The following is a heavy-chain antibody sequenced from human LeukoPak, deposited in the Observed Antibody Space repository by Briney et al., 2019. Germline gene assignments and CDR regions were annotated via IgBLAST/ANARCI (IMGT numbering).Heavy chain of an antibody. CDR1: GGSISSSSYY. D-gene: IGHD6-13*01. J-gene: IGHJ4*02. CDR3: ARQGTALY. CDR2: IYYSGST. Sequence: PSETLSLTCSVSGGSISSSSYYWGWIRQPPGKGLEWIGSIYYSGSTYYNPSLKSRVTISVDTSKNQFSLKLSSVTAADTAVYYCARQGTALYWGQGTLVTVSS. V-gene: IGHV4-39*01.